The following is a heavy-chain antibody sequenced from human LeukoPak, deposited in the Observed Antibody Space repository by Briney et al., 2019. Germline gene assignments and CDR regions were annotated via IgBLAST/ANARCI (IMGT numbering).Heavy chain of an antibody. CDR2: IYSGGST. J-gene: IGHJ5*02. CDR3: ASGSSGWSS. CDR1: GFTVSSYY. D-gene: IGHD6-19*01. V-gene: IGHV3-66*02. Sequence: GASLRLSCAASGFTVSSYYMCWVRQAGGEGLEWVSVIYSGGSTYYADSVKGRFTISRDNSKNTLYLQMNSLRAEDTAVYYCASGSSGWSSWGQGTLVTVSS.